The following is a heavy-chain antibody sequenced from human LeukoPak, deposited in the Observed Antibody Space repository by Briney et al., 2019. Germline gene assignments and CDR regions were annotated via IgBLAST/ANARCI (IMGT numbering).Heavy chain of an antibody. V-gene: IGHV3-49*04. CDR3: SRTRISGIDGFDI. J-gene: IGHJ3*02. D-gene: IGHD2-15*01. CDR2: IRSKPYGGTT. CDR1: GFTFSRHW. Sequence: GGSLRLSCAASGFTFSRHWMSWVRQAPGKGLEWVAFIRSKPYGGTTEYAASVKGRFSISRDDSTSIVYLQMNSLKTEDTALYYCSRTRISGIDGFDIWGQGTMVTVSS.